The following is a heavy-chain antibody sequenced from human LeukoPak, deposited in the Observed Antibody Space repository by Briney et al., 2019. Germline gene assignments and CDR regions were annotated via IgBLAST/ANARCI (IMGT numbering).Heavy chain of an antibody. Sequence: GGSLRLSCAASGFTFSRYSMNWVRQAPGKGLEWVASISSTSTFIYSADSVKGRFTISRDTAENSLFLQMNSLRAEDTAIYYCARSSCGGDCYLGFDYWGQGTLVTVSS. CDR3: ARSSCGGDCYLGFDY. J-gene: IGHJ4*02. CDR1: GFTFSRYS. D-gene: IGHD2-21*02. V-gene: IGHV3-21*01. CDR2: ISSTSTFI.